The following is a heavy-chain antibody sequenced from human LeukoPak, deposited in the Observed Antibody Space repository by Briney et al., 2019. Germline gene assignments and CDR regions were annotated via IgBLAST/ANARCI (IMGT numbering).Heavy chain of an antibody. J-gene: IGHJ4*02. V-gene: IGHV1-69*13. CDR2: IIPIFGTA. D-gene: IGHD6-13*01. CDR3: ARRPYSSSWPDY. CDR1: GGAFSSYA. Sequence: SVKVSCKASGGAFSSYAISWVRQAPGQGLEWMGGIIPIFGTANYAQKFQGRVTITADESTSTAYMELSSLRSEDTAVYYCARRPYSSSWPDYWGQGTLVTVSS.